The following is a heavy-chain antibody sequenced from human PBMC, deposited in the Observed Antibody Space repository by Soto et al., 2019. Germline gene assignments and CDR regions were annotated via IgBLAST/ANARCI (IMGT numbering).Heavy chain of an antibody. CDR2: IYYSGST. Sequence: SETLSLTCTVSGGSISSSSYYWGWIRQPPGKGLEWIGSIYYSGSTYYNPSLKSRVTISVDTSKNQFSLKLSSVTAADTAVYYCARKGRPETEFDPWAQGPLVTVSS. J-gene: IGHJ5*02. CDR3: ARKGRPETEFDP. CDR1: GGSISSSSYY. V-gene: IGHV4-39*01.